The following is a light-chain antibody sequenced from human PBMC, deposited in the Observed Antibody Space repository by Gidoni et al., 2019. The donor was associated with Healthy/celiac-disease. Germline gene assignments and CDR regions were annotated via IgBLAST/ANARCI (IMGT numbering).Light chain of an antibody. J-gene: IGKJ4*01. CDR3: LQDYNYLLT. Sequence: AIQMTKSPSSLSASVGDRVTITCRASQGIRNDLGWYQQKPGKAPKLLIYAASSLQSGVPSRFSGSGSGTDFTLTISSLQPEDFATYYCLQDYNYLLTFGGGTKVEIK. CDR2: AAS. CDR1: QGIRND. V-gene: IGKV1-6*01.